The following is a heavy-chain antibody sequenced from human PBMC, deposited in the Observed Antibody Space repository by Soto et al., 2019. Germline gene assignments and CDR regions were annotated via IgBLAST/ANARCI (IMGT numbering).Heavy chain of an antibody. CDR1: GGTFNSYL. CDR2: IIPAFGTA. J-gene: IGHJ4*02. V-gene: IGHV1-69*06. CDR3: ARVLDQPPVGVYFDT. Sequence: QVQLVQSGAEVKNPGSSVKVSCKTSGGTFNSYLIDWVRQAPGQGLEWMGGIIPAFGTAKYAQKFQGRVTITADKSTTTAYMELRTLTSEDTAVYYCARVLDQPPVGVYFDTWGQGTLVTVSS. D-gene: IGHD2-2*01.